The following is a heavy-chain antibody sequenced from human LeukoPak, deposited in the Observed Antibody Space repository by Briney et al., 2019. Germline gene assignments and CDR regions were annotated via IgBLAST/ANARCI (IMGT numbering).Heavy chain of an antibody. CDR3: ARDWSIFEVVIIPDAFDI. D-gene: IGHD3-3*01. CDR2: ISAYNGNT. V-gene: IGHV1-18*01. Sequence: GASVKVSCKASVYTFTSYGISWVRQAPGQGLEWMGWISAYNGNTNYAQKLQGRVIMTTDTSTSTAYMELRSLRSDDTAVYYCARDWSIFEVVIIPDAFDIWGQGTMVTVSS. J-gene: IGHJ3*02. CDR1: VYTFTSYG.